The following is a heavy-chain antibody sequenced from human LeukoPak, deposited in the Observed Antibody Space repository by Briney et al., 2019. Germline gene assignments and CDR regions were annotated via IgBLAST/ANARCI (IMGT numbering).Heavy chain of an antibody. CDR1: GGSFSGYY. D-gene: IGHD3-10*01. V-gene: IGHV4-34*01. CDR2: INQSGST. Sequence: NPSETLSLXCAVYGGSFSGYYWSWIRQPPGKGLECIGEINQSGSTKYNPSLESRVTISVDTSKNQFSLKLTSMTAADTAVYYCARGPASGSYFAWFDPWGQGALVSVSS. J-gene: IGHJ5*02. CDR3: ARGPASGSYFAWFDP.